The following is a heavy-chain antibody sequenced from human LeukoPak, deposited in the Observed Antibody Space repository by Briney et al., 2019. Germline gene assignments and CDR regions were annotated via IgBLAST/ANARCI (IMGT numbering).Heavy chain of an antibody. CDR1: GFTFNSYA. CDR2: INQTGSEK. D-gene: IGHD6-19*01. Sequence: GGSLRLSCAASGFTFNSYAMNWVRQAPGKGLEWVANINQTGSEKYFVDSVKGRFTISRDNAKNSLYLQMNSLRAEDTAVYYCARVADDYFDYWGQGTLVTVSS. J-gene: IGHJ4*02. CDR3: ARVADDYFDY. V-gene: IGHV3-7*01.